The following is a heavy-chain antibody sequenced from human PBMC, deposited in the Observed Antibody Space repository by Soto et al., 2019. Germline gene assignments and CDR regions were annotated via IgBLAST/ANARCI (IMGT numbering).Heavy chain of an antibody. Sequence: QVQLQQWGAGLLKPSETLSLTCAVYGGSFSGYYWSWIRQPPGKGLEWIGEINHSGSTNYNPSLKSRVTISVDTSKNQFSLKLSSVTAADTAVYYCARGGGGGSGSSTSLHFDYWGQGTLVTVSS. J-gene: IGHJ4*02. CDR1: GGSFSGYY. V-gene: IGHV4-34*01. CDR2: INHSGST. CDR3: ARGGGGGSGSSTSLHFDY. D-gene: IGHD3-10*01.